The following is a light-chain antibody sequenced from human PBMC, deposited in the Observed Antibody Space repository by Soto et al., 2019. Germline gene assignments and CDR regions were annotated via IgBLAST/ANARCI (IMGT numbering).Light chain of an antibody. V-gene: IGKV1-39*01. CDR3: QQSYTTGTWT. Sequence: DIQMTQSPPSLSASLGARVTITCRASQSISSYLNWYQQKPGKVPKLLIYAASSLQGGVPSRFSGSGSGTDFTLTISSLQPEDSATYYCQQSYTTGTWTFGQGTKVEIK. J-gene: IGKJ1*01. CDR1: QSISSY. CDR2: AAS.